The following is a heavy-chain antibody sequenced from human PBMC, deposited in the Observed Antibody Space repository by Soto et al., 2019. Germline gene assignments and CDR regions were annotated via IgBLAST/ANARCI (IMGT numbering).Heavy chain of an antibody. Sequence: QVQLVQSGAEVKKPGSSVKVSCKASGGTFSSYTISWVRQAPGQGLEWMGRIIPILGIANYAQKFQGRVTITADKSTSTANMELSSLRSEDTAVYYCARKTGGGAFDIWGQGTMVTVSS. J-gene: IGHJ3*02. CDR1: GGTFSSYT. D-gene: IGHD1-26*01. CDR2: IIPILGIA. V-gene: IGHV1-69*02. CDR3: ARKTGGGAFDI.